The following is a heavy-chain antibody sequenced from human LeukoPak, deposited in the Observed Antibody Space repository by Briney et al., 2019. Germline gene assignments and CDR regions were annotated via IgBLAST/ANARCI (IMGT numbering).Heavy chain of an antibody. CDR2: MNPNSGNT. V-gene: IGHV1-8*03. Sequence: ASVKVSCKASGYTFTSYYINWVRQATGQGLEWMGWMNPNSGNTGYAQKFQGRVTITRNISISTAYMELSSLRSEDTAVYYCASGGSGSYHDAFDIWGQGTMVTVSS. J-gene: IGHJ3*02. D-gene: IGHD3-10*01. CDR1: GYTFTSYY. CDR3: ASGGSGSYHDAFDI.